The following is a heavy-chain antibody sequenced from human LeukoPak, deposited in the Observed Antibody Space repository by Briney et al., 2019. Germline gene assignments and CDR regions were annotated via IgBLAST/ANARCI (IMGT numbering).Heavy chain of an antibody. CDR1: GFTFSSYG. CDR2: IRYDGSNK. V-gene: IGHV3-30*02. CDR3: AKVVTGYCSTTSCPFDS. Sequence: PGGSLRLSCAASGFTFSSYGMDWVRQAPGKGLEWVAYIRYDGSNKNYADSVKGRFTISRDNSKNTLYLQMSSLRAEDTAVYYCAKVVTGYCSTTSCPFDSWGQGTLSPSPQ. J-gene: IGHJ4*02. D-gene: IGHD2-2*01.